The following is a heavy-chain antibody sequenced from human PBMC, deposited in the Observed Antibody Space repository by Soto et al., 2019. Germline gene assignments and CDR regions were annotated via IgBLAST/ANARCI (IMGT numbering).Heavy chain of an antibody. J-gene: IGHJ6*02. CDR3: ARDLVTIFGVVIVPHGMDV. CDR2: ISSSGSTI. V-gene: IGHV3-11*01. Sequence: QVQLVESGGGLVKPGGSLSLSCAASGFTFSDYYMSWIRQAPGKGLEWVSYISSSGSTIYYADSVKGRFTISRDNAKNSLYLQVNSLRAEDTAVYYCARDLVTIFGVVIVPHGMDVWGQGTTVTVSS. CDR1: GFTFSDYY. D-gene: IGHD3-3*01.